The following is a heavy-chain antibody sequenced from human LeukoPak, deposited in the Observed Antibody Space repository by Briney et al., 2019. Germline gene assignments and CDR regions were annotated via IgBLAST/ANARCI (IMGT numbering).Heavy chain of an antibody. CDR1: GGSFSGYY. CDR3: ARVTPYYYGSASSKGFDY. D-gene: IGHD3-10*01. J-gene: IGHJ4*02. Sequence: SETLSLTCAVYGGSFSGYYWSWLRQPPGKGLEWIGEINHSGSTNYNPSLKSRVTISVDTSKNQFSLKLSSVTAADTAVYYCARVTPYYYGSASSKGFDYWGQGTLVTISS. CDR2: INHSGST. V-gene: IGHV4-34*01.